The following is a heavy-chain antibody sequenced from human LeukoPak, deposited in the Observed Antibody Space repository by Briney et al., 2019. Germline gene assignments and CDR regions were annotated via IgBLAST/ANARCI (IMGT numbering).Heavy chain of an antibody. CDR2: INSDGSST. CDR3: ARGSYSHYGMDV. CDR1: GFTFSSYW. J-gene: IGHJ6*02. V-gene: IGHV3-74*01. Sequence: GGSLLLSCAASGFTFSSYWMHWVRRGPGKGLVWVSRINSDGSSTSYADSVKGRFTISRDNAKNTLYLQMNSLRAEDTVVYYCARGSYSHYGMDVWGQGTTVTVSS. D-gene: IGHD1-26*01.